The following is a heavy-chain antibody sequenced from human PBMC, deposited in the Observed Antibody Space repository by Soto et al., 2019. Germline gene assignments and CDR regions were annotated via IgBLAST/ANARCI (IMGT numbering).Heavy chain of an antibody. J-gene: IGHJ6*02. CDR2: IYYSGST. CDR1: GGYISSYY. V-gene: IGHV4-59*01. CDR3: ARALLEARPNYGMDV. D-gene: IGHD6-6*01. Sequence: QVQLQESGPRLVKPSETLSLTCTVSGGYISSYYWRWIRQPPGKGLEWIGYIYYSGSTNYNPSLKSRVTISVDKSKNHCYLKLSAVTAAATAVYYCARALLEARPNYGMDVWGQGTTVTVSS.